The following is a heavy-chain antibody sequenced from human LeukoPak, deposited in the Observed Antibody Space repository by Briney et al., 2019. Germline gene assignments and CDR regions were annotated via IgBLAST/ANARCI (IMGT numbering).Heavy chain of an antibody. CDR1: GFTFSNYW. J-gene: IGHJ4*02. D-gene: IGHD6-13*01. Sequence: GGSPRLSCAASGFTFSNYWMSWVRQAPGKGLEWVANIKQDGSEKYYVDSVKGRFTISRDDTKNSLYLQMNSLRAEDTAVYYCARDPGDGSSWYMWGQGTLVTVSS. CDR2: IKQDGSEK. V-gene: IGHV3-7*01. CDR3: ARDPGDGSSWYM.